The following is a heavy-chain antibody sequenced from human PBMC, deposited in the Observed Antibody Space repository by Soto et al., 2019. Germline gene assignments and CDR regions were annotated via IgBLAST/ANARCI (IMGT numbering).Heavy chain of an antibody. V-gene: IGHV4-39*01. D-gene: IGHD5-18*01. J-gene: IGHJ4*02. Sequence: QLQLQESGPGLVKPSETLSLTCTVSGGSISSSSYYWGWIRQPPGKGLEWIGSIYYSGSTYYNPSLKSRVTISVNTSKNQFSLQLSSVTAADTAVYYCARRVGLLQLWSFNAYFDYWGQGTLVTVSS. CDR3: ARRVGLLQLWSFNAYFDY. CDR1: GGSISSSSYY. CDR2: IYYSGST.